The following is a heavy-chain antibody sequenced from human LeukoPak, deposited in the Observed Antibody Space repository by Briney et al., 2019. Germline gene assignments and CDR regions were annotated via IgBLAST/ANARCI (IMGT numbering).Heavy chain of an antibody. CDR1: GGSISSSSYY. Sequence: PSETLSLTCIVSGGSISSSSYYWGWIRQPPGKGLQWIGSIYYSGSAYYSPSLKSRVTISVDMSKNQFPLRLSSVTAADTAVYYCARRSIELNAFDIWGQGTMVTVSS. CDR3: ARRSIELNAFDI. D-gene: IGHD6-6*01. V-gene: IGHV4-39*01. J-gene: IGHJ3*02. CDR2: IYYSGSA.